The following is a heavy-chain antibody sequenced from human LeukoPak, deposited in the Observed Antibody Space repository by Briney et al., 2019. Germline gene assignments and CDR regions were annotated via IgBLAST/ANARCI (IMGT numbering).Heavy chain of an antibody. D-gene: IGHD2-21*01. CDR2: INHSGST. CDR3: ARRQLWTGVRFDP. CDR1: GGSFSGYY. V-gene: IGHV4-34*01. J-gene: IGHJ5*02. Sequence: PSETLSLTCAVYGGSFSGYYWSWIRQPPGKGLEWIGEINHSGSTNYNPSLKSRVTISVDTSKNQFSLKLSSVTAADTAVYYCARRQLWTGVRFDPWGQGTLVTVSS.